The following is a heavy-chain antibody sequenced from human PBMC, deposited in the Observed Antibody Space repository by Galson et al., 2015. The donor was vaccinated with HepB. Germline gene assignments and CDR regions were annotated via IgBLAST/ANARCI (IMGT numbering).Heavy chain of an antibody. V-gene: IGHV2-70*04. CDR1: GFSLRSTGTR. CDR3: ARIAISGSSRSYDAFDI. Sequence: PALVKPTQTLTLTCTFSGFSLRSTGTRVSWIRQPPGKALEWLAHIAWEDDKFYSTSLKTRLTISKDTSKNQVVLTVTNMDPVDTATYYCARIAISGSSRSYDAFDIWGQGTMVTVSS. J-gene: IGHJ3*02. CDR2: IAWEDDK. D-gene: IGHD6-25*01.